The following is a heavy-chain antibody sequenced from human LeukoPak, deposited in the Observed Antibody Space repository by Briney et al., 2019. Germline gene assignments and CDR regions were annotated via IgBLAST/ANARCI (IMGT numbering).Heavy chain of an antibody. CDR2: IYTSGHT. J-gene: IGHJ4*02. CDR1: GGSINNYY. D-gene: IGHD6-19*01. Sequence: PSGTLSLTCTVSGGSINNYYWSWIRQPAGKGMEWIGRIYTSGHTNYNPSLKSRLTMSVDTSKNQFSLKLSSVTAADTAVYYCARDRGAVPGTWSLEMDYFDYWGQGTLVTVSS. V-gene: IGHV4-4*07. CDR3: ARDRGAVPGTWSLEMDYFDY.